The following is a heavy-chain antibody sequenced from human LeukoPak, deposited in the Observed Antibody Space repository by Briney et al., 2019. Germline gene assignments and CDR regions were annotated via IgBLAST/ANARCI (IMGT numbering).Heavy chain of an antibody. CDR2: ISNSGRTI. J-gene: IGHJ5*02. CDR1: GFTFSDYY. CDR3: AKDRSGWYVGESWFDP. D-gene: IGHD6-19*01. Sequence: GGSLRLSCAASGFTFSDYYMSWIRQAPGKGLEWVSYISNSGRTIYYADSVKGRFTISRDNAKNSLFLQMNSLRAEDTAVYYCAKDRSGWYVGESWFDPWGQGTLVTVSS. V-gene: IGHV3-11*04.